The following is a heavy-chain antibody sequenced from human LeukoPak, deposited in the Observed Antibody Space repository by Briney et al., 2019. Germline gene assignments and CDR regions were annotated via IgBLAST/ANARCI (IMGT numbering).Heavy chain of an antibody. V-gene: IGHV3-30*02. CDR3: EKEKTQAPFDI. CDR1: GFTFSSYG. J-gene: IGHJ3*02. Sequence: GGSLRLSCAASGFTFSSYGMHWVRQAPAKGLDGVAFIRYVGSNKYYADSVKGRFTISRDNSKNTLSLQINSLRADHTPVHFCEKEKTQAPFDIWGQGTMVTVSS. CDR2: IRYVGSNK.